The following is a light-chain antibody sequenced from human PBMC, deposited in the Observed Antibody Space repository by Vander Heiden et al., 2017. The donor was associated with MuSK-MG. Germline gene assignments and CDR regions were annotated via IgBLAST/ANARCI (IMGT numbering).Light chain of an antibody. CDR2: SDN. Sequence: QSVLPPPPSASGPPVLRVTVSASVSRFNVARNSVNWYQQLPGTAPRVLIYSDNKRPSGVPDRFSGSKSASAATLAISGLQAEDEADYYCAAGDDSVNAYVFGSGTRVTVL. CDR3: AAGDDSVNAYV. J-gene: IGLJ1*01. CDR1: RFNVARNS. V-gene: IGLV1-44*01.